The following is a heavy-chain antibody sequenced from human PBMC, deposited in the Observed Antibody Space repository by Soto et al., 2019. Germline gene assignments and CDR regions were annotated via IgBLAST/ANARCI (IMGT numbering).Heavy chain of an antibody. V-gene: IGHV2-5*01. CDR3: ALRGYCTGDICYSA. J-gene: IGHJ5*02. CDR2: IYWNDDK. D-gene: IGHD2-15*01. CDR1: GFSLITSGVG. Sequence: QITLKESGPPLVKPAQTLTLTCTFSGFSLITSGVGVGWIRQPPGKALEWLALIYWNDDKFYSPSLRSRLTITKDTSKSQVVLTMTNMDPVDTATYYCALRGYCTGDICYSAWGQGTLVTVSS.